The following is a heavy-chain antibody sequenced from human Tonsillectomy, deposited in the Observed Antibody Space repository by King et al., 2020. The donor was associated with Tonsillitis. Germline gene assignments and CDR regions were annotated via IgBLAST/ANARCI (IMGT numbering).Heavy chain of an antibody. CDR3: AKEEGDYGEGYFDY. D-gene: IGHD4-17*01. Sequence: VQLVESGGGLVQPGGSLRLSCAASGFTFSSYAMSWVRQAPGKGREWVAVIYSGGSSTYYADSVKGRFTISRDNSKNTLYLQMNSLRAEDTAVYYCAKEEGDYGEGYFDYWGQGTLVTVSS. CDR1: GFTFSSYA. J-gene: IGHJ4*02. V-gene: IGHV3-23*03. CDR2: IYSGGSST.